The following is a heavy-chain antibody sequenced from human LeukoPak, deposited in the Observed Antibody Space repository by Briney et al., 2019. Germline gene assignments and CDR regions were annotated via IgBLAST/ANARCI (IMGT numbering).Heavy chain of an antibody. CDR3: ARGHGYYYYYMDV. J-gene: IGHJ6*03. CDR1: GGSISSNY. Sequence: SETLSLTCTVSGGSISSNYWTWIRQPPGKGLEWIGYIDDSGSTNYHPALQSRVTISVDTSKNHFSLKLTSVTAADAAIYYCARGHGYYYYYMDVWGTGTTVTISS. V-gene: IGHV4-59*01. D-gene: IGHD3-22*01. CDR2: IDDSGST.